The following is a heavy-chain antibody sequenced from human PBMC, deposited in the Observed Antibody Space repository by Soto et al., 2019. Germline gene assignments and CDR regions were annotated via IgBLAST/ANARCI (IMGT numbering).Heavy chain of an antibody. CDR2: IEWDDDK. CDR1: GFSLSTSGMC. J-gene: IGHJ6*02. V-gene: IGHV2-70*01. CDR3: ARIPSTSPWEYGMDV. D-gene: IGHD1-26*01. Sequence: SGPTLVNPTQTLTLTCTFSGFSLSTSGMCVSWIRQPPGKALEWLAVIEWDDDKYYSTALKTRLTISKDTSKNLVVLTMTNMDPVDTATYYCARIPSTSPWEYGMDVWGQGTTVTVSS.